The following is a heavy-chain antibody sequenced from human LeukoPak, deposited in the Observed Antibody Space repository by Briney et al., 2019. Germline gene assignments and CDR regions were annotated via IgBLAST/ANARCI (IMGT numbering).Heavy chain of an antibody. CDR2: ISYDGSNK. CDR3: AGRSGIAVAGAFDY. CDR1: GFTFSSYG. V-gene: IGHV3-30*03. D-gene: IGHD6-19*01. J-gene: IGHJ4*02. Sequence: GGSPRLSCAASGFTFSSYGMHWVRQAPGKGLEWVAVISYDGSNKYYADSVKGRFTISRDNSKNTLYLQMNSLRAEDTAVYYCAGRSGIAVAGAFDYWGQGTLVTVSS.